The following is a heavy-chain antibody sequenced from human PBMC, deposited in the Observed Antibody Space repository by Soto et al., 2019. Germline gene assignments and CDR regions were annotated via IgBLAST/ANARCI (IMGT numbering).Heavy chain of an antibody. Sequence: GGSLRLSCAASGFTFSSYSMNWVRQAPGKGLEWVGRIKSKTVGETTDYSAPVKGRFTISRDDSKNTLYLQMNSLKTEDTAVYYGTTDLSQLLWNFDYWGQGTLVTVSS. CDR2: IKSKTVGETT. CDR1: GFTFSSYS. D-gene: IGHD2-2*01. V-gene: IGHV3-15*07. J-gene: IGHJ4*02. CDR3: TTDLSQLLWNFDY.